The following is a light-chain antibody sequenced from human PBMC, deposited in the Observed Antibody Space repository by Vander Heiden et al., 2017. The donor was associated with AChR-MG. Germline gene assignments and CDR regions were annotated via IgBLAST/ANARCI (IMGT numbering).Light chain of an antibody. V-gene: IGLV3-1*01. CDR2: QDN. Sequence: SYDLTQSPSVSVSPGQTATITCSGERLSNKYTSWYHLRPGQSPVLVIFQDNLRPSGIPERFSGYNSGNTATLTISGSQSMDDGDYYCQVWDSDTAVFGTGTKVTV. CDR3: QVWDSDTAV. CDR1: RLSNKY. J-gene: IGLJ1*01.